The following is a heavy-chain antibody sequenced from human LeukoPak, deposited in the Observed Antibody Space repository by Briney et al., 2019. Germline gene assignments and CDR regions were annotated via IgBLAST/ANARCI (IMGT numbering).Heavy chain of an antibody. Sequence: SVKVSCKASGGTFSSYAISWVRQAPGQGLEWMGGIIPIFGTANYAQKFQGRVTITADESTSTAYMELSSLRSEDTAVYYCARGRNSVYYFNVVAPSYFDYWGQGTLVTVSS. J-gene: IGHJ4*02. CDR2: IIPIFGTA. V-gene: IGHV1-69*13. CDR3: ARGRNSVYYFNVVAPSYFDY. CDR1: GGTFSSYA. D-gene: IGHD3-22*01.